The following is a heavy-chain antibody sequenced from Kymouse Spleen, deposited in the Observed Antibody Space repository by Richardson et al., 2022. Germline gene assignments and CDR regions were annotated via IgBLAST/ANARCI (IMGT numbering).Heavy chain of an antibody. CDR1: GGSISSSNW. D-gene: IGHD2-2*02. CDR2: IYHSGST. V-gene: IGHV4-4*02. CDR3: AVGYCSSTSSAKDAFDI. J-gene: IGHJ3*02. Sequence: QVQLQESGPGLVKPSGTLSLTCAVSGGSISSSNWWSWVRQPPGKGLEWIGEIYHSGSTNYNPSLKSRVTISVDKSKNQFSLKLSSVTAADTAVYYCAVGYCSSTSSAKDAFDIWGQGTMVTVSS.